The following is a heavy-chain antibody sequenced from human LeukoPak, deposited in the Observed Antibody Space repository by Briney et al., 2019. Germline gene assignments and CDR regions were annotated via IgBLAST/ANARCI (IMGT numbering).Heavy chain of an antibody. D-gene: IGHD6-19*01. CDR3: AKDGGSGWYYYFDY. CDR1: GFTFSSYA. V-gene: IGHV3-23*01. CDR2: VSGSGGSP. Sequence: GGSLRLSCAASGFTFSSYAMSWVRQAPGKGLEWVSAVSGSGGSPYYADSVKGRFTVSRDNSKNTLYLQMNSLRAEDTAVYYCAKDGGSGWYYYFDYWGQGTLVTVSS. J-gene: IGHJ4*02.